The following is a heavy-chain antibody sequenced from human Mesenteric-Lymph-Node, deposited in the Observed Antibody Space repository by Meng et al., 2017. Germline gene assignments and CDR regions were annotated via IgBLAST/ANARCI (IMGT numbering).Heavy chain of an antibody. Sequence: SETLSLTCAVYGGSFSGYYWSWIRQPPGKGLEWIGEINHSGSTNYNPSLRSRVTISVDASKNQFSLRLTSVTAAETAMYYCAREIGARSGYIYWGQGMLVTVSS. D-gene: IGHD5-18*01. CDR2: INHSGST. CDR1: GGSFSGYY. J-gene: IGHJ4*01. V-gene: IGHV4-34*01. CDR3: AREIGARSGYIY.